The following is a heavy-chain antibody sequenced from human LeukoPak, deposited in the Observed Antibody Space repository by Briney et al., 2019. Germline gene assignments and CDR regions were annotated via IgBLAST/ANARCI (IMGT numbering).Heavy chain of an antibody. CDR3: ARGFPWDDIVVVPAAIPQRRGWFDP. J-gene: IGHJ5*02. V-gene: IGHV4-30-2*01. CDR1: GGSISSGGYS. D-gene: IGHD2-2*02. Sequence: SQTLSLTCAVSGGSISSGGYSWSWIRQPPGKGLEWIGYIYHSGSTYYNPSLKSRVTISVDRSKNQFSLKLTSVTAADTVVYYCARGFPWDDIVVVPAAIPQRRGWFDPWGQGTLVTVSS. CDR2: IYHSGST.